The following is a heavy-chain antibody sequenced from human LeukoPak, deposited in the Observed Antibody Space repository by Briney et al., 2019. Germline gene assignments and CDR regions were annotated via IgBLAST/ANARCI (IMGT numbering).Heavy chain of an antibody. CDR2: IYYSGST. CDR1: GGSISSYY. V-gene: IGHV4-59*01. J-gene: IGHJ6*02. D-gene: IGHD3-16*02. CDR3: ARGRPYDYVWGSYPGYYGMDV. Sequence: ETLSLTCTVSGGSISSYYWSWIRQPPGKGLEWIGYIYYSGSTNYNPSLKSRVTISVDTSKNQFSLKLSSVTAADTAVYYCARGRPYDYVWGSYPGYYGMDVWGQGTTVTVSS.